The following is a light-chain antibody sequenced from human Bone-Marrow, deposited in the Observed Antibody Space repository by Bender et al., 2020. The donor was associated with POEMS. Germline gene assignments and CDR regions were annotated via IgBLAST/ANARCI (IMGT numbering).Light chain of an antibody. Sequence: QSALTQPPSASGSPGQSVTISCTGTSSDVGYYNYVSWYQQHPGRAPKLLIYDVTRRPSGVSSRFSASKSGNTASLTISGLQAEDEADYYCSSYTSGSTWVFGGGTQVTVL. CDR1: SSDVGYYNY. CDR2: DVT. V-gene: IGLV2-14*03. CDR3: SSYTSGSTWV. J-gene: IGLJ3*02.